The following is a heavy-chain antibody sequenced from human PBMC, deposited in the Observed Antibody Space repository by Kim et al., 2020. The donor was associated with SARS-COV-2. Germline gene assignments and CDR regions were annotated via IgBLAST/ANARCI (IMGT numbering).Heavy chain of an antibody. J-gene: IGHJ4*02. V-gene: IGHV3-74*01. D-gene: IGHD6-19*01. CDR2: TNADGSDT. Sequence: GGSLRLPCTASGFTFSSHWMHWVRQAPGKGLVWVSRTNADGSDTAYADSVKGRFTISRDNAKSTLYLQMNSLRAEDTAVYYCANARWLIYWGQGTLVTVSS. CDR3: ANARWLIY. CDR1: GFTFSSHW.